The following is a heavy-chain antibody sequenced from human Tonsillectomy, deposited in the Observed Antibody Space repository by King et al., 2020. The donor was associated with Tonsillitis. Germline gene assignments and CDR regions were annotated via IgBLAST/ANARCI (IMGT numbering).Heavy chain of an antibody. CDR2: ISSSSSTI. Sequence: VQLVESGGGLVQPGGSLRLSCAASGFTFSSYSMNWVRQAPGKGLEWVSYISSSSSTIYYADSVKGRFTISRDNAKNSLYLQMNSLRAEDTAVYYCARGYCSGGSCYQHGDNWFDPWGQGTLVTVSS. D-gene: IGHD2-15*01. V-gene: IGHV3-48*04. CDR3: ARGYCSGGSCYQHGDNWFDP. CDR1: GFTFSSYS. J-gene: IGHJ5*02.